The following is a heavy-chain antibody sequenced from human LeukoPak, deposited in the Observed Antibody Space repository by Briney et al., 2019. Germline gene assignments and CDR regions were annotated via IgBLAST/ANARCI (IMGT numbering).Heavy chain of an antibody. CDR1: GGSISSYY. D-gene: IGHD1-1*01. CDR2: VLHSESA. Sequence: SETLSLTCTVSGGSISSYYWSWIRQPPGKGLEWIGYVLHSESANYNPSLRSRVTISLDTSKNQFSLKLSSVTAADTAVYYCARRSLDTFDYWGRGTLVTVSS. CDR3: ARRSLDTFDY. V-gene: IGHV4-59*08. J-gene: IGHJ4*02.